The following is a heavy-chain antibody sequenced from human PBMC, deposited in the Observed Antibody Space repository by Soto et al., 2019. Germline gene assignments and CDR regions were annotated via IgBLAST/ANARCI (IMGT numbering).Heavy chain of an antibody. CDR1: GGIFSSFT. V-gene: IGHV1-69*06. Sequence: QVQLVQSGAEAGKPGSSVKVSCRASGGIFSSFTISWVRQAPGQGLEWLGGISPIFDTPTYAQKFQGRVTITADKSTNTVYMELSRLRSEDTAVYYCATHGATTMARGAMKHYYYVMDVWGQGTTVTVSS. J-gene: IGHJ6*02. D-gene: IGHD3-10*01. CDR3: ATHGATTMARGAMKHYYYVMDV. CDR2: ISPIFDTP.